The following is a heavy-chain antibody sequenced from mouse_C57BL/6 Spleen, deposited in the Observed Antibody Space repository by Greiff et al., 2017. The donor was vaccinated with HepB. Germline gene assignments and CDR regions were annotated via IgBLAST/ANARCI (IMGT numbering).Heavy chain of an antibody. CDR2: ISDGGSYT. V-gene: IGHV5-4*01. Sequence: EVKLMESGGGLVKPGGSLKLSCAASGFTFSSYAMSWVRQTPEKRLEWVATISDGGSYTYYPDNVKGRFTISRDNAKNNLYLQMSHLKSEDTAMYYCARDRGNYAFAYWGQGTLVTVSA. CDR3: ARDRGNYAFAY. CDR1: GFTFSSYA. J-gene: IGHJ3*01. D-gene: IGHD2-1*01.